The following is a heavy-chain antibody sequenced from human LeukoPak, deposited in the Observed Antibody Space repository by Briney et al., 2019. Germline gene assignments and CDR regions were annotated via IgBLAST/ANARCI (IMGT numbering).Heavy chain of an antibody. CDR3: ARLRSTKDRAFDI. CDR2: ISSSSSYV. Sequence: GGPLRLSCAASGFTFSTYSMNWVRQAPGKGLEWVSPISSSSSYVYYADSVKGRFTISRDNAKNSLYLQMNSLRAEDTAVYYCARLRSTKDRAFDIWGQGTMVTVSS. D-gene: IGHD1-26*01. V-gene: IGHV3-21*01. CDR1: GFTFSTYS. J-gene: IGHJ3*02.